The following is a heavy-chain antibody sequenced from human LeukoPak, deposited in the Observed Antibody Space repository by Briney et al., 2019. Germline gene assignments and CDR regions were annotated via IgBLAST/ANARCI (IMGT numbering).Heavy chain of an antibody. CDR1: GGSFSGYY. V-gene: IGHV4-34*01. D-gene: IGHD2/OR15-2a*01. CDR2: INHSGST. CDR3: ARESAVKLLLSRSYYYYMDV. Sequence: SETLSLTCAVYGGSFSGYYWSWIRQPPGEGLEWIGEINHSGSTNYNPSLKSRVTISVDTSKNQFSLKLNSVTAADTAVYYCARESAVKLLLSRSYYYYMDVWGKGTTVTVSS. J-gene: IGHJ6*03.